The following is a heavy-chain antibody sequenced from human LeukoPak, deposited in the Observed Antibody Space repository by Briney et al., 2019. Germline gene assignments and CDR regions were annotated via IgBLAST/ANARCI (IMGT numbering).Heavy chain of an antibody. CDR3: ARDLHAYYDYVWGSYRPPSY. Sequence: ASVKVSCKASGYTFTGYYMHWVRQAPGQGLEWMGWINTNTGNPTYAQGFTGRFVFSLDTSVSTAYLQISSLKAEDTAVYYCARDLHAYYDYVWGSYRPPSYWGQGTLVTVSS. J-gene: IGHJ4*02. CDR1: GYTFTGYY. CDR2: INTNTGNP. V-gene: IGHV7-4-1*02. D-gene: IGHD3-16*02.